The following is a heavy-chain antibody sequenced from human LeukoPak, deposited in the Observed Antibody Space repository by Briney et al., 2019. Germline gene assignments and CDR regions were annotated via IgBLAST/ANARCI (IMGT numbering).Heavy chain of an antibody. CDR1: GGSISGYS. V-gene: IGHV4-59*01. Sequence: PSETLSLTCTVSGGSISGYSWSWIRQPPGKGLEWIGYTHYSGSSNYNPSLKRRVTISVDTSKNQFSLKVSSVTAADTAVYYCARCGRNNRGYYYMEDWGKGTTVTVSS. CDR3: ARCGRNNRGYYYMED. D-gene: IGHD2/OR15-2a*01. J-gene: IGHJ6*03. CDR2: THYSGSS.